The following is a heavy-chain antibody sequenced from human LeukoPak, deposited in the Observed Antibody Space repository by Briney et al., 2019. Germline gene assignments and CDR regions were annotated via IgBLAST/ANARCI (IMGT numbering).Heavy chain of an antibody. CDR2: IFYDGVKD. D-gene: IGHD2-21*01. CDR1: GFTFSKYG. J-gene: IGHJ6*03. V-gene: IGHV3-30*02. CDR3: AKDRLAYKYYYYMDV. Sequence: GGSLRLSCAASGFTFSKYGIHWVRQAPGKGLEWVAFIFYDGVKDYYADSVKGRFTISRDDSKNTVFLQMNSLRGDDTAVYYCAKDRLAYKYYYYMDVWGKGTAVTVSS.